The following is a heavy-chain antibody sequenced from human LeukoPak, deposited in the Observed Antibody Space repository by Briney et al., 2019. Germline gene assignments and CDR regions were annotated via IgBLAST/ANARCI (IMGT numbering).Heavy chain of an antibody. V-gene: IGHV1-46*01. CDR1: GYTFTSYY. CDR2: INPSGGST. J-gene: IGHJ4*02. D-gene: IGHD4-17*01. CDR3: AKAHYGGYGGETIDY. Sequence: ASVKVSCRASGYTFTSYYMHWVRQAPGQGLEWMGIINPSGGSTSYAQKFQGRVTMTRDTSTSTVYMELSSLRSEDTAVYYCAKAHYGGYGGETIDYWGQGTLVTVSS.